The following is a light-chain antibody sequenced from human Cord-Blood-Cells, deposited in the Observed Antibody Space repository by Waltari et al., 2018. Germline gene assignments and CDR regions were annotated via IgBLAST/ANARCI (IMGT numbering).Light chain of an antibody. J-gene: IGKJ4*01. Sequence: EIVLTQSPATLSLSPGERATLSCRASQSVSSYLAWYQQKPGQAPRLLIYDASNRATVIPARFSGSRSGTDFTLTISSLEPEDFAVYYCQQRSNWLTFGGGTKVEIK. CDR3: QQRSNWLT. CDR2: DAS. V-gene: IGKV3-11*01. CDR1: QSVSSY.